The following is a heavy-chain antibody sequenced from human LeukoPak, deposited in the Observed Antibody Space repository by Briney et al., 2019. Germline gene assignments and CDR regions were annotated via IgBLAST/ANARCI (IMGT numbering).Heavy chain of an antibody. Sequence: GGSLRLSCAVSGFTLSNYAMSWVRQAPGKGLEWVSGISSSGGSTYYPDSVKGRFTISRDNSKNTLFLLMNSLRAEDTAVYYCARDAVWGYYDSSGYYPLDYWGQGTLVTVSS. CDR1: GFTLSNYA. CDR2: ISSSGGST. J-gene: IGHJ4*02. CDR3: ARDAVWGYYDSSGYYPLDY. D-gene: IGHD3-22*01. V-gene: IGHV3-23*01.